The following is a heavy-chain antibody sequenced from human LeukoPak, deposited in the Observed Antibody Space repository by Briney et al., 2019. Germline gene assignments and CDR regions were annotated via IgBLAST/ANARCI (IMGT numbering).Heavy chain of an antibody. Sequence: PSETLSLTCAVYGGSFSGYYWSWIRQPPGKGLEWIGEINHSGSTNYNPSLKSRVTISVDTSKNQFSLKLSSVTAADTAVYYCARHGGSYVWGSYRKFDPWGQGTLVTVSS. CDR3: ARHGGSYVWGSYRKFDP. CDR2: INHSGST. D-gene: IGHD3-16*02. CDR1: GGSFSGYY. V-gene: IGHV4-34*01. J-gene: IGHJ5*02.